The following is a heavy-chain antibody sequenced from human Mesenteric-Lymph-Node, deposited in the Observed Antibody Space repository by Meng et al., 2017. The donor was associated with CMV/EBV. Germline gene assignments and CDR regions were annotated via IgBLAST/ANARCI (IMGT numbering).Heavy chain of an antibody. CDR3: ARDIAPRTTIFGVEYDY. Sequence: GGSLRLSCAASGINVRSNDMTWVRQAPGKGLEWVSGIYRGDETHYADSVKGRFTISRDNSKNTLYLQMNSLRAEDTAVYYCARDIAPRTTIFGVEYDYWGQGTLVTVSS. CDR2: IYRGDET. J-gene: IGHJ4*02. V-gene: IGHV3-53*01. D-gene: IGHD3-3*01. CDR1: GINVRSND.